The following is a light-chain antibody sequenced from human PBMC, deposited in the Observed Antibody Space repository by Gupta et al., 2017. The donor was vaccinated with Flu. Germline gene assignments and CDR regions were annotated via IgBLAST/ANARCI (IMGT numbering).Light chain of an antibody. CDR2: GNN. J-gene: IGLJ2*01. Sequence: QSVLTQPPSVSGAPGQRVTIPCTGSSSNIGAGYDVHWYQQLPGTAPKLLIYGNNNRPSGVPDRFSGSKSGTSASLAITGLQAEDEAEYYCQSYDSSLSASVFGGGTRLTVL. CDR1: SSNIGAGYD. CDR3: QSYDSSLSASV. V-gene: IGLV1-40*01.